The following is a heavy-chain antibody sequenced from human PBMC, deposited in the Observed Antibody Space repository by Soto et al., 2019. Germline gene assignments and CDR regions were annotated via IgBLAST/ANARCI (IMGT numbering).Heavy chain of an antibody. V-gene: IGHV1-18*01. CDR1: GYTFTSYG. Sequence: ASVKVSCKASGYTFTSYGISWVRQAPGQGLEWMGWISAYNGNTNYAQKLQGRVTMTTDTSTSTAYMELRSLRSDDTAVYYCARISGYSGYDTKDKNDYWGQGTLVTVSS. CDR2: ISAYNGNT. CDR3: ARISGYSGYDTKDKNDY. D-gene: IGHD5-12*01. J-gene: IGHJ4*02.